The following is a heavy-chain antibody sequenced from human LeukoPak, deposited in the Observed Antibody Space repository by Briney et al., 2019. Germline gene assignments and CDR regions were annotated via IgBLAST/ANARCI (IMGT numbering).Heavy chain of an antibody. Sequence: RGGSLRLSCAASGFTFDDYAMHWVRQAPGKGLEWVSGISWNSGSIGYADSVKGRFTISRDNAKNSLYLQMNSLRAEDTALYYCARPYGDYPYNWFDPWGQGTLVTVSS. J-gene: IGHJ5*02. CDR2: ISWNSGSI. D-gene: IGHD4-17*01. CDR3: ARPYGDYPYNWFDP. V-gene: IGHV3-9*01. CDR1: GFTFDDYA.